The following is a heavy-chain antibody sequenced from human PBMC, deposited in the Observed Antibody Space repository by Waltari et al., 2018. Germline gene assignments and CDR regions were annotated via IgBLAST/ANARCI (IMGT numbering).Heavy chain of an antibody. CDR3: ARGRDAYNFVDI. CDR1: GFSLITARMG. J-gene: IGHJ3*02. Sequence: QVTLKESGPVLLKPTETLTLTCTVSGFSLITARMGESWIRQPPGKALEWLAHIFSNDEKSYTTSLKTRLTISKDTSKSQVVLTMTNMDPVDTATYYCARGRDAYNFVDIWGQGTMVTVSS. D-gene: IGHD3-3*01. V-gene: IGHV2-26*01. CDR2: IFSNDEK.